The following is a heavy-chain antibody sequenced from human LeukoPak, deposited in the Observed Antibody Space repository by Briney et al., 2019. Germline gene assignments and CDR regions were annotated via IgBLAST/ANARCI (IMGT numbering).Heavy chain of an antibody. D-gene: IGHD2-15*01. CDR1: GFTFSSYG. CDR2: ISYDGSNK. V-gene: IGHV3-30*18. J-gene: IGHJ4*02. CDR3: AKVALGYCSGGSCYPSY. Sequence: PGGSLRLSCAASGFTFSSYGMHWVRQAPGKGLEWVAVISYDGSNKYYADSVKGRFAISRDNSKNTLYLQMNSLRAEDTAVYYCAKVALGYCSGGSCYPSYWGQGTLVTVSS.